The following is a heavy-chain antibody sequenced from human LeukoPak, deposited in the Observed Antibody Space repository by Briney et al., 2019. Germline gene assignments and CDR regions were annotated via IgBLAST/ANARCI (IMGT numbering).Heavy chain of an antibody. CDR3: ARDFGHYYDSSGYYV. Sequence: SETLSLTCTVSGGSISSYYWSWIRQPPGKGLEWIGEIYHSGSTNYNPSLKSRVTISVDKSKNQFSLKLSSVTAADTAVYYCARDFGHYYDSSGYYVWGQGTLVTVSS. D-gene: IGHD3-22*01. V-gene: IGHV4-59*12. CDR2: IYHSGST. CDR1: GGSISSYY. J-gene: IGHJ4*02.